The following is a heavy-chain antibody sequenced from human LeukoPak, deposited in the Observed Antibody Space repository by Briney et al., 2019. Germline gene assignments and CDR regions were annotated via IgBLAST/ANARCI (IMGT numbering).Heavy chain of an antibody. J-gene: IGHJ4*02. CDR1: GYTFTTYY. V-gene: IGHV7-4-1*02. CDR3: ARGLGYCSGGSCGPFDY. CDR2: INTNTGNP. D-gene: IGHD2-15*01. Sequence: ASVKVSCKASGYTFTTYYIHWVRQAPGQGLEWMGWINTNTGNPTYAQGFTGRFVFSLDTSVSTAYLQISSLKAEDTAVYYCARGLGYCSGGSCGPFDYWGQGTLVTVSS.